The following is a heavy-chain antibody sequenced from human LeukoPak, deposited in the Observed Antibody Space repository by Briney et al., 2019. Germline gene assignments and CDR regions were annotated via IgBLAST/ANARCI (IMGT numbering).Heavy chain of an antibody. CDR1: GFTFSSYW. J-gene: IGHJ4*02. Sequence: GGSLRLSCAASGFTFSSYWMSWVRQAPGKGLEWVANIKQDGSEKYYVDSVKGRFTISRDSAKNSLYLQTNSLRAEDTAVYYCARDNGGVYYDSSGYYIWGQGTLVTVSS. V-gene: IGHV3-7*01. D-gene: IGHD3-22*01. CDR2: IKQDGSEK. CDR3: ARDNGGVYYDSSGYYI.